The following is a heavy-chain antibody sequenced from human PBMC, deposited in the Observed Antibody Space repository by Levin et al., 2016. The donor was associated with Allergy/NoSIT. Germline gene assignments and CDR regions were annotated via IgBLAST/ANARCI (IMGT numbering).Heavy chain of an antibody. Sequence: GESLKISCAASGFTFSTHSMNWVRQAPGKGLEWLSYISSSTSTIYYADSVKGRFTISRDNAKNSLSLQMNSLRAEDAAVYYCARGECYTTGYVSKCGMDVWGRGTTVTVSS. D-gene: IGHD2-8*01. V-gene: IGHV3-48*04. CDR3: ARGECYTTGYVSKCGMDV. J-gene: IGHJ6*02. CDR2: ISSSTSTI. CDR1: GFTFSTHS.